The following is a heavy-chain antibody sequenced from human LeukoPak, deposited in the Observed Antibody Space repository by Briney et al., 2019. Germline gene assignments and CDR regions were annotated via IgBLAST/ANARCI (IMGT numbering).Heavy chain of an antibody. CDR3: ARDNGDYWFDY. Sequence: ASVKVSCKASGYXFTGYYIHWVRQAPGQGLEWMGWINPNSGGTNYAQRFQGRVTMTRGTSISTAYMELTRLRSDDTAVYYCARDNGDYWFDYWGQGTLVTVSS. D-gene: IGHD4-17*01. V-gene: IGHV1-2*02. CDR1: GYXFTGYY. CDR2: INPNSGGT. J-gene: IGHJ4*02.